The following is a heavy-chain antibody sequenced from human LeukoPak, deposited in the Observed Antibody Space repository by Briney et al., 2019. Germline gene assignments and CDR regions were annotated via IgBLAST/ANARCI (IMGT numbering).Heavy chain of an antibody. V-gene: IGHV3-21*01. CDR3: ARDSGYGLAFDY. D-gene: IGHD5-12*01. J-gene: IGHJ4*02. Sequence: PGGSLRLSCAASGFTFSSYSMNWVRQAPGKGLEWVSSISSSSSYIYYPDSVKGRFTISRDNAKNSLYLQMKSLRAEDTAVYYCARDSGYGLAFDYWGEGTLVTVSS. CDR2: ISSSSSYI. CDR1: GFTFSSYS.